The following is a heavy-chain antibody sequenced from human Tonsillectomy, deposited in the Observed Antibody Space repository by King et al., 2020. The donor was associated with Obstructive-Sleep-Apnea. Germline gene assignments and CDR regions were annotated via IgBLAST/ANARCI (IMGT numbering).Heavy chain of an antibody. CDR1: RGSINTNSD. CDR2: IYYSGST. Sequence: QLQESGPGLVKPSETLSLTCTVSRGSINTNSDWGWIRQSPGKGLEWIGHIYYSGSTYYNPSLKSRVAISVDTSKNQFVLELNSVTAADTAVYYCARADRDIAMGLFDYWGQGTLVTVSS. D-gene: IGHD5-18*01. J-gene: IGHJ4*02. V-gene: IGHV4-39*06. CDR3: ARADRDIAMGLFDY.